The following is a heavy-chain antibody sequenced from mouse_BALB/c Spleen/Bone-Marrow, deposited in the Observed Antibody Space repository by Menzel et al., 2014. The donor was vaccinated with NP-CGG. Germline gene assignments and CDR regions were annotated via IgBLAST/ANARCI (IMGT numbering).Heavy chain of an antibody. CDR3: ARDGYGSSD. D-gene: IGHD1-1*01. J-gene: IGHJ3*01. Sequence: VSGFTFSTYAMSWVRQSPEKRLEWVAEISSGGSYTYYPDTVTGRFTISRDNAKNTLYLEMSSLRSEDTAMYYCARDGYGSSDWGQGTLVTVSA. CDR1: GFTFSTYA. V-gene: IGHV5-9-4*01. CDR2: ISSGGSYT.